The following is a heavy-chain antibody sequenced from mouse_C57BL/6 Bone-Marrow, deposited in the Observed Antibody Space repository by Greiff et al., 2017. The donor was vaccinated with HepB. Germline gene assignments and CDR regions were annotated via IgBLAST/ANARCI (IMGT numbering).Heavy chain of an antibody. CDR1: GYTFTSYD. CDR3: ARSHYYGSSAWFAY. Sequence: QVHVKQSGPELVKPGASVKLSCKASGYTFTSYDINWVKQRPGQGLEWIGWIYPRDGSTKYNEKFKGKATLTVDTSSSTAYMELHSLTSEDSAVYFCARSHYYGSSAWFAYWGQGTLVTVSA. D-gene: IGHD1-1*01. J-gene: IGHJ3*01. V-gene: IGHV1-85*01. CDR2: IYPRDGST.